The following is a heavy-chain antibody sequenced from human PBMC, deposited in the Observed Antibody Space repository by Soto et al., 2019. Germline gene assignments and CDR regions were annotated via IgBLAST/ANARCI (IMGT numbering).Heavy chain of an antibody. Sequence: GGSLRLSGAAAGFTVSSNYMTWVRQAPGEGQEWVAVIYSGGNTNYADSVKGRFTISRDNSKNTLYLQMNTLRAEDTAVYYCARGFNWLDYWGQGT. CDR3: ARGFNWLDY. J-gene: IGHJ4*02. CDR1: GFTVSSNY. V-gene: IGHV3-53*01. CDR2: IYSGGNT. D-gene: IGHD5-12*01.